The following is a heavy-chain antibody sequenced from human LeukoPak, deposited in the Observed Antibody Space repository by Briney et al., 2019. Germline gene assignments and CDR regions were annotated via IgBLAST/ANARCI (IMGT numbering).Heavy chain of an antibody. V-gene: IGHV4-61*01. CDR3: ARYCTGANCYSNRGAFGI. D-gene: IGHD2-15*01. CDR2: ISYSGNI. Sequence: SETLSLTCTVSGGSVSGDPYYWSWIRQPPGKGPEWIGHISYSGNINSNPSLRSRVTASVDTSKNQFSLKLSSVTATDTAVYYCARYCTGANCYSNRGAFGIWGRGTMVTVSS. CDR1: GGSVSGDPYY. J-gene: IGHJ3*02.